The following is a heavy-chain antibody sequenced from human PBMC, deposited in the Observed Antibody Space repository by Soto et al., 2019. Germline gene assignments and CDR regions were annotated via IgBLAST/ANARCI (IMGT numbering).Heavy chain of an antibody. V-gene: IGHV5-51*01. CDR2: IYPGDSDT. J-gene: IGHJ4*02. CDR1: EYNFTTTW. CDR3: ASGFTLDFFGS. D-gene: IGHD3-10*01. Sequence: GESLKISCKGSEYNFTTTWIGWVRQMPGKGLEWMGTIYPGDSDTRYSPSFQGRVTISADKSITTAYLHWSSLKASGTAMYFCASGFTLDFFGSWGPGTPVTVSS.